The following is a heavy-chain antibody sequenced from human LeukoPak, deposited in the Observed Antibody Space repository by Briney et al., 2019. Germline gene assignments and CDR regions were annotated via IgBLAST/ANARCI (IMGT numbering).Heavy chain of an antibody. J-gene: IGHJ4*02. CDR1: GGSVSSGSYY. CDR2: TYYSGCT. Sequence: PSETLSLICTVSGGSVSSGSYYWGWIRQPPGKGLEWIGSTYYSGCTYHNPSLKSRVTISVDTSKNQFSLKLTSVTAADTAVYYCARSLRYCTNDGCYPRYDFDHWGQGTLVTVSS. D-gene: IGHD2-8*01. V-gene: IGHV4-39*01. CDR3: ARSLRYCTNDGCYPRYDFDH.